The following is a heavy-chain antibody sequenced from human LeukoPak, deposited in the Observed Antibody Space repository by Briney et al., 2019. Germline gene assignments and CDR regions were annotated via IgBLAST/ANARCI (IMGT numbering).Heavy chain of an antibody. CDR2: ISSNNNYI. J-gene: IGHJ3*02. D-gene: IGHD5-18*01. V-gene: IGHV3-21*01. Sequence: GGSLRLSCAASGFTFSSYSMNWVRQAPGKGLEWVSFISSNNNYIYYADSVKGRFTISRDNANNSLFLHMNSLRAEDTAIYYCARSIDTHAFDIWGQGTMVTVSS. CDR3: ARSIDTHAFDI. CDR1: GFTFSSYS.